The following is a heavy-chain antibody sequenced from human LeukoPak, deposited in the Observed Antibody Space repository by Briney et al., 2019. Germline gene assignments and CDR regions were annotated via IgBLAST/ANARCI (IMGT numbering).Heavy chain of an antibody. J-gene: IGHJ5*02. CDR2: IYYSGST. D-gene: IGHD6-6*01. CDR3: ARRAARRWFDP. Sequence: SETLSLTCTVSGGSISSYCWSWIRQPPGKGLEWIGYIYYSGSTNYNPSLKSRVTISVDTSKNQFSLKLSSVTAADTAVYYCARRAARRWFDPWGQGTLVTVSS. V-gene: IGHV4-59*01. CDR1: GGSISSYC.